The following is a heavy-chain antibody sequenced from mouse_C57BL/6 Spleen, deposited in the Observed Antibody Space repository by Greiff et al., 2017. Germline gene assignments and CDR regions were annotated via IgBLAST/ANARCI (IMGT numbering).Heavy chain of an antibody. Sequence: EVQLQQSGAELVKPGSSVKLSCTASGFNINDYYMHWVKQRPEQGLEWIGRIDPGDGETKYAPKFQGKATITADTSSNTAYLQLSSLTSEDTAVYYCASTGGSSSLSFDVWGTERPGTVSS. D-gene: IGHD1-1*01. CDR2: IDPGDGET. CDR1: GFNINDYY. V-gene: IGHV14-2*01. CDR3: ASTGGSSSLSFDV. J-gene: IGHJ1*03.